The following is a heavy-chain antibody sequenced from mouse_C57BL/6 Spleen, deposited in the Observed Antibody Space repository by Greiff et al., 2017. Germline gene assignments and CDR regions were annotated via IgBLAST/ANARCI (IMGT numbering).Heavy chain of an antibody. V-gene: IGHV1-61*01. CDR2: IYPSDSET. CDR1: GYTFTSYW. D-gene: IGHD2-2*01. Sequence: VQLQQPGAELVRPGSSVKLSCKASGYTFTSYWMDWVKQRPGQGLEWIGNIYPSDSETHYNQKFKDKATLTVDKSSSTAYMQLSSLTSEDSAVYYCARTMVTTVSYYFDYWGQGTTLTVSS. CDR3: ARTMVTTVSYYFDY. J-gene: IGHJ2*01.